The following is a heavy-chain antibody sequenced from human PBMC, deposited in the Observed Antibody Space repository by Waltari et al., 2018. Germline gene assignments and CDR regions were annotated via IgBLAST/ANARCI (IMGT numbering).Heavy chain of an antibody. Sequence: QVQLLQSGAEVKKPGSSVKLSCQASGGTFSTYGISWVRQAPGQRLEWMGKIIPFFGSPDYAKNFQGRITITADKSTTTTYLELSSLRSDDTAVYYCARIPYYYDKAPLDSWGQGTLVTVSP. CDR2: IIPFFGSP. V-gene: IGHV1-69*06. D-gene: IGHD3-22*01. CDR1: GGTFSTYG. CDR3: ARIPYYYDKAPLDS. J-gene: IGHJ4*02.